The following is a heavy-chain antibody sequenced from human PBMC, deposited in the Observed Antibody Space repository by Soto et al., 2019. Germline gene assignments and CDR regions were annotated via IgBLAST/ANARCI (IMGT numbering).Heavy chain of an antibody. CDR1: GYTFTSYA. CDR2: INAGNGNT. J-gene: IGHJ6*02. CDR3: ARGGYCSGGSCYSGGRDYYGMDV. V-gene: IGHV1-3*01. D-gene: IGHD2-15*01. Sequence: ASVKVSCKASGYTFTSYAMHWVRQAPGQRLEWMGWINAGNGNTKYSQKFQGRVTITRDTSASTAYMELSSLRSEDTVVYYCARGGYCSGGSCYSGGRDYYGMDVWGQGTTVTVSS.